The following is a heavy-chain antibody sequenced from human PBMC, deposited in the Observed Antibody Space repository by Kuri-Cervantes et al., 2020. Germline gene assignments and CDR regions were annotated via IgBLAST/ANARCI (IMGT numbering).Heavy chain of an antibody. J-gene: IGHJ4*02. D-gene: IGHD6-13*01. CDR2: INSDGSST. V-gene: IGHV3-74*01. CDR1: GFTFSSYW. CDR3: ARGPEAGYSSSWDFDY. Sequence: GESLKISCAASGFTFSSYWMHWVRQAPGKGLVWVSRINSDGSSTSYADSVKGRFTISRDNAKNTLYLQMNSLRAEDTAVYYCARGPEAGYSSSWDFDYWGQGTLVTVSS.